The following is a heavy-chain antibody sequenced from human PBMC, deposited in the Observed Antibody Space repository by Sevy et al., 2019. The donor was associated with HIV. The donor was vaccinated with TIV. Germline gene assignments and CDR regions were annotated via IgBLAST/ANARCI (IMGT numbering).Heavy chain of an antibody. V-gene: IGHV3-15*05. Sequence: GGSLRLSCTASGFTVNDAWMNWVRQAPGKGLEWVGLIKSTGDGGAIDYAAPVKDRFTNSTDDSKNTLNLQMNSLIIEDTAVYYCTQEWDRSHSYWGRGTLVTVSS. D-gene: IGHD1-26*01. CDR2: IKSTGDGGAI. CDR3: TQEWDRSHSY. J-gene: IGHJ4*02. CDR1: GFTVNDAW.